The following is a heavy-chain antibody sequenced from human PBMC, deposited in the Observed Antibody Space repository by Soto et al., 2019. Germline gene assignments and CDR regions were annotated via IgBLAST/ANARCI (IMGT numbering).Heavy chain of an antibody. CDR2: IGSRTSDI. V-gene: IGHV3-21*01. Sequence: VGSLRLSCAASGFTLSRHTMNWVRQAPGKGLEWVSFIGSRTSDIYYADSVKGRFTISRDNAKNSLYLDLTRLRAEDTAVYFCVRDYYDTSGYPNTFDMWGQGTMVTVSS. CDR1: GFTLSRHT. CDR3: VRDYYDTSGYPNTFDM. D-gene: IGHD3-22*01. J-gene: IGHJ3*02.